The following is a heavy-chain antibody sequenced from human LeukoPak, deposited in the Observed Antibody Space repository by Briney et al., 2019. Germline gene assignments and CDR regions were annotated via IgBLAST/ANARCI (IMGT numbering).Heavy chain of an antibody. CDR2: ISSSSSYI. V-gene: IGHV3-21*01. D-gene: IGHD1-26*01. J-gene: IGHJ4*02. CDR3: ARDRSGSYGY. Sequence: GGSLRLSCAASRFTFSSYSMNWVRQAPGKGLEWVSSISSSSSYIYYADSVKGRFTISRDNAKNSLYLQMNSLRAEDTAVYYCARDRSGSYGYWGQGTLVTVSS. CDR1: RFTFSSYS.